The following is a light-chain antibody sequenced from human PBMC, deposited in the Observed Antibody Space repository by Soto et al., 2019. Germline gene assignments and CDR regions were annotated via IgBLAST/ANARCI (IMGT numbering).Light chain of an antibody. Sequence: TQSPSSVSASVGDRVTITCRASQGISSSYLAWYQQKPGQAPRLLIYGASSRATGIPARFSGSGSGTDFILTISSLEPEDFAIYYCQQRSNWITFGQGTRLEIK. CDR2: GAS. J-gene: IGKJ5*01. CDR1: QGISSSY. V-gene: IGKV3D-20*02. CDR3: QQRSNWIT.